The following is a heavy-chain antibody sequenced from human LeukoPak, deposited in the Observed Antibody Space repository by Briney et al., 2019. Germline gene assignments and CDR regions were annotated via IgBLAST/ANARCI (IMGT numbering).Heavy chain of an antibody. V-gene: IGHV4-59*01. D-gene: IGHD3-16*02. J-gene: IGHJ5*02. CDR1: GGSLRSYY. CDR3: ARENVWGSYRSNWFDP. CDR2: VYVYYNGDT. Sequence: SETLSLICTVSGGSLRSYYWSWIRQPPGKGLEWIGYVYVYYNGDTNYNPSLKSRVSISVDTSRNQFSLKMTSVTAADTAVYYCARENVWGSYRSNWFDPWGQGTLVTVSS.